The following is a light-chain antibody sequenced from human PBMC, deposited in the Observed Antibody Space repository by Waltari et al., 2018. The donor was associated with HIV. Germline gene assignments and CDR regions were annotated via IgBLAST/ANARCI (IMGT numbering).Light chain of an antibody. V-gene: IGLV2-18*02. CDR3: SSYTTSSTWV. CDR2: EVT. Sequence: QSTLTQPPSVSGSLGQSVTIACSGTSSDIGSYNRVSWYQQPPGTAPKLIIYEVTHRPAGVAGLFAGSKSGTTASLTISGRQAEDEADYYCSSYTTSSTWVFGGGTQLTFL. CDR1: SSDIGSYNR. J-gene: IGLJ3*02.